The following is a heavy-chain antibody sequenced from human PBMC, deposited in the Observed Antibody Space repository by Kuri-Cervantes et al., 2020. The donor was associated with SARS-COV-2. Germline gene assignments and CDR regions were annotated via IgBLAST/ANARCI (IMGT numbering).Heavy chain of an antibody. CDR1: GYTFTSYG. J-gene: IGHJ4*02. CDR3: AREGIVARFFDY. V-gene: IGHV1-2*02. CDR2: INPNSGGT. D-gene: IGHD1-26*01. Sequence: ASVKVSCKASGYTFTSYGISWVRQAPGQGLEWMGWINPNSGGTNYAQKFQGRVTMTRDTSISTAYMELSRLRSDDTAVYYCAREGIVARFFDYWGQGTLVTVSS.